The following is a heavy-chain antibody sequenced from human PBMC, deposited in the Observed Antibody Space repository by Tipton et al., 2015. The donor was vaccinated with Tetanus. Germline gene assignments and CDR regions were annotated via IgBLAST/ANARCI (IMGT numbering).Heavy chain of an antibody. V-gene: IGHV4-61*08. CDR2: ISSSGST. J-gene: IGHJ4*02. Sequence: TLSLTCTVSGGSLRSGDHYWSWIRQPPGKGLEWLAYISSSGSTNSNYSLKSRITISQDTSKNQFSLRLTSVTAADTAVYYCARSKLLWFGESLSGFDSWGQGTLVTVSA. D-gene: IGHD3-10*01. CDR1: GGSLRSGDHY. CDR3: ARSKLLWFGESLSGFDS.